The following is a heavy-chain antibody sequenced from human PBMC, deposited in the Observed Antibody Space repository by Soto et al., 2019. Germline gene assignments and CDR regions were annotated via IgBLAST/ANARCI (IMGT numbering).Heavy chain of an antibody. D-gene: IGHD5-18*01. Sequence: GGSLRLSCAASGFTFSSYGMHWVRQAPGKGLEWVAVIWYDGSNKYYADSVKGRFTISRDNSKNTLYLQMNSLRAEDTAVYYCARDVEMDTTRRDLNFDYWGQGTLVTVSS. V-gene: IGHV3-33*01. CDR2: IWYDGSNK. CDR1: GFTFSSYG. J-gene: IGHJ4*02. CDR3: ARDVEMDTTRRDLNFDY.